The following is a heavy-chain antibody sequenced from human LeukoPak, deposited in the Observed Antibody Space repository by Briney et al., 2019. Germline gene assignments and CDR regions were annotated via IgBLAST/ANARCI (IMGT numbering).Heavy chain of an antibody. V-gene: IGHV4-59*01. D-gene: IGHD3-10*01. J-gene: IGHJ4*02. Sequence: SETLSLTCTVSGASISSYYWSWIRQPPGKGLEWIGYVSYSGSTNYNPSLKSRVTTSLDTSKNQFSLKLTSLTAADTAVYYCAREGGLGSLDYWGQGTLVTVSS. CDR2: VSYSGST. CDR3: AREGGLGSLDY. CDR1: GASISSYY.